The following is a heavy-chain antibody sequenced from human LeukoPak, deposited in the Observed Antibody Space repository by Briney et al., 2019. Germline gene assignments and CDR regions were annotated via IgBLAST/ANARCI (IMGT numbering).Heavy chain of an antibody. J-gene: IGHJ6*02. D-gene: IGHD2-21*01. Sequence: PSQTLSLTCTVSGGSISSGGYYWSWIRQHPGKGLEWVGYIYYSGSAYYNPSLKSRVTISVDTSKNQFSLKLSSVTAADTAVYYCARARAGLRYGMDVWGQGTTVTVSS. V-gene: IGHV4-31*03. CDR1: GGSISSGGYY. CDR3: ARARAGLRYGMDV. CDR2: IYYSGSA.